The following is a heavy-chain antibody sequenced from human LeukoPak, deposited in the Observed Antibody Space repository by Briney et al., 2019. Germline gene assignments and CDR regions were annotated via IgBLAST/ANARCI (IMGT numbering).Heavy chain of an antibody. CDR1: GYSISSGYY. Sequence: KPSETLSLTCTVSGYSISSGYYWGWIRQPPGKGLEWIGSIYYSGITYYNPSLKSRVTISVDTSKNQFSLKLSSVTAADTAVYYCARRGRYCSGGSCFIGLFDPWGQGTLVTVSS. CDR3: ARRGRYCSGGSCFIGLFDP. D-gene: IGHD2-15*01. CDR2: IYYSGIT. V-gene: IGHV4-38-2*02. J-gene: IGHJ5*02.